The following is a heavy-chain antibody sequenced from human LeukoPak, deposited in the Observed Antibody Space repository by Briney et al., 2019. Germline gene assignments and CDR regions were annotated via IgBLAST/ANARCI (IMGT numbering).Heavy chain of an antibody. J-gene: IGHJ6*02. D-gene: IGHD3-10*01. V-gene: IGHV1-3*01. CDR1: GYTFTSYA. Sequence: ASVKVSCKASGYTFTSYAMHWVRQAPGQRLEWMGWINAGNGNTKYSQKFQGRVTMTRNTSISTAYMELSSLRSEDTAVYYCARDGAGAGPLWFGIDYYYGMDVWGRGTTVTVSS. CDR3: ARDGAGAGPLWFGIDYYYGMDV. CDR2: INAGNGNT.